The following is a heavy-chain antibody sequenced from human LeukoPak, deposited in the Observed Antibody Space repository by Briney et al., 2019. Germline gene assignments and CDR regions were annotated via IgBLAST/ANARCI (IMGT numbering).Heavy chain of an antibody. CDR2: ISSSSSYI. J-gene: IGHJ4*02. D-gene: IGHD6-13*01. V-gene: IGHV3-21*01. Sequence: PGGSLRLSCTASGFSFSGHWMHWARQLPGKGLEWVSSISSSSSYIYYADSVKGRFTISRDNAKNSLYLQMNSLRAEDTAVYYCARDSYSSSWDFDYWGQGTLVTVSS. CDR3: ARDSYSSSWDFDY. CDR1: GFSFSGHW.